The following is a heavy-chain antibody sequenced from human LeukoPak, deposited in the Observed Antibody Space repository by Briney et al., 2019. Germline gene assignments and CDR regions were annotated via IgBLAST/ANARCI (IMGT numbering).Heavy chain of an antibody. J-gene: IGHJ5*01. CDR1: GFTFSNAW. Sequence: GGSLRLSCAASGFTFSNAWMSWVRQAPGKGLEWVGRIKRKGDDGTTDYAAPVKGRFTILRDDSKRTVYLQMNSLNAEDTAVYYCATDLLDSWGQGTLVTVSS. CDR3: ATDLLDS. V-gene: IGHV3-15*01. CDR2: IKRKGDDGTT.